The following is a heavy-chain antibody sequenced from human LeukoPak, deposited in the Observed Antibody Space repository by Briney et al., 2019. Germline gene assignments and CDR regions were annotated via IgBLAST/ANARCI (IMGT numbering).Heavy chain of an antibody. D-gene: IGHD1-26*01. J-gene: IGHJ4*02. CDR3: GMVVGTIDY. CDR2: ISVSGGNT. V-gene: IGHV3-23*01. Sequence: GGSLRLSCAASGFTFSSYAMSWVRQAPGKGLEWVSTISVSGGNTYYADSVKGRFTISRDNAKNSLYLQMNSLRAEDTAIYYCGMVVGTIDYWGQGTLVTVSS. CDR1: GFTFSSYA.